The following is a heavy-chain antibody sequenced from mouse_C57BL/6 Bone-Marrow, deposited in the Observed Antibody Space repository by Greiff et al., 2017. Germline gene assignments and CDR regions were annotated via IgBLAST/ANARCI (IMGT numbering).Heavy chain of an antibody. CDR2: IHPNSGST. Sequence: QVQLQQPGAELVKPGASVKLSCKASGYTFTSYWMHWVKQRPGQGLEWIGMIHPNSGSTNYNEKFKSKATLTVDKSSSTAYVQLSSLTSEDSAVYYCATDYYGSSYWYFDVWGTGTTVTVSS. CDR3: ATDYYGSSYWYFDV. D-gene: IGHD1-1*01. V-gene: IGHV1-64*01. J-gene: IGHJ1*03. CDR1: GYTFTSYW.